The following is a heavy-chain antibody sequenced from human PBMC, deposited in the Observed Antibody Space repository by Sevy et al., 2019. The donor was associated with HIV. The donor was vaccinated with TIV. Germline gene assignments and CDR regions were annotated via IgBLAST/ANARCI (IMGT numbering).Heavy chain of an antibody. V-gene: IGHV1-3*01. CDR1: GYTFTSYA. D-gene: IGHD3-22*01. Sequence: ASVKVSCKASGYTFTSYAMHWVRQAPGQRLEWMGWINAGNGNTKYSQKFQGRVTITRDTSANTAYMELSSLRSEDTAVYYCARASPKGYDSSGYQNFDYWGQGTLVTVSS. CDR3: ARASPKGYDSSGYQNFDY. CDR2: INAGNGNT. J-gene: IGHJ4*02.